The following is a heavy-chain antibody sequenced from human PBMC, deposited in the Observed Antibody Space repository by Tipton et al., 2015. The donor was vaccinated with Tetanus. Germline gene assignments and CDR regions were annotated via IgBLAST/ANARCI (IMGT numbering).Heavy chain of an antibody. D-gene: IGHD6-19*01. CDR1: GFIVSSHY. V-gene: IGHV3-53*01. Sequence: GSLRLSCVASGFIVSSHYMSWVRQAPGKGLEWVSVMYSGGDTYYVDSVKGRFSISRDNAKNTLYLQTNSLRVEDTAVYYCVRDGGSSGWLAYWGQGTLVTVSS. J-gene: IGHJ4*02. CDR3: VRDGGSSGWLAY. CDR2: MYSGGDT.